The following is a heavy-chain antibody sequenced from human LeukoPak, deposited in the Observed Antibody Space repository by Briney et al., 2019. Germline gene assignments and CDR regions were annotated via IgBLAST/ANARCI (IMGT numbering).Heavy chain of an antibody. CDR1: GYTFTSYG. CDR2: ISAYNGNT. CDR3: ARDRRGYSYGPRVTFDY. Sequence: ASVKVSCKASGYTFTSYGISWVRQAPGQGLEWMGWISAYNGNTNYAQKLQGTVTMTTDTSTSTAYMELRSLRSDDTAVYYCARDRRGYSYGPRVTFDYWGQGTLVTVSS. V-gene: IGHV1-18*01. J-gene: IGHJ4*02. D-gene: IGHD5-18*01.